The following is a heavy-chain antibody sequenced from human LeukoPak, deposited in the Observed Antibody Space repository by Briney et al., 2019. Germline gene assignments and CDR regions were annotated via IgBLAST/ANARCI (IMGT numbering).Heavy chain of an antibody. V-gene: IGHV4-4*07. J-gene: IGHJ4*02. Sequence: PSETLSLTCTVSGGSISSYYWSWIRQPAGKGLKWIGRIYTSGSTNYNPSLKSRVTMSVDTSKNQFSLKLSSVTAADTAVYYCASYDGVAAAGYFDYWGQGTLVTVSS. CDR2: IYTSGST. CDR1: GGSISSYY. D-gene: IGHD6-13*01. CDR3: ASYDGVAAAGYFDY.